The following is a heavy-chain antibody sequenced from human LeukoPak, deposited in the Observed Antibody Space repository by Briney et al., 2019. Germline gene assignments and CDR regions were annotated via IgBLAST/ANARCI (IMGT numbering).Heavy chain of an antibody. CDR2: LTGSGGNT. Sequence: GGSLRLSCAASGFTLSNYAMSSVRQAPGKGLEWVSGLTGSGGNTYYADSVKGRFTISRDNSKNTLSLQMNSLRDEDAAVYYCVKFRGIQHYNYHMDVWGKGTTVTVSS. CDR3: VKFRGIQHYNYHMDV. CDR1: GFTLSNYA. J-gene: IGHJ6*03. V-gene: IGHV3-23*01. D-gene: IGHD3-10*01.